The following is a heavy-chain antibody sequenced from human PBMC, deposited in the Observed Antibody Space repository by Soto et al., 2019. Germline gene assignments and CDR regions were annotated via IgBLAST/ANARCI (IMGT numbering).Heavy chain of an antibody. J-gene: IGHJ5*02. V-gene: IGHV4-39*07. CDR2: IYYSGST. CDR3: ARVVRVRGYSYGPADWFDP. Sequence: CTVSGGSISSSSYYWGWIRQPPGKGLEWIGSIYYSGSTYYNPSLKSRVTISVDTSKNQFSLKLSSVTAADTAVYYCARVVRVRGYSYGPADWFDPWGQGTLVTVSS. CDR1: GGSISSSSYY. D-gene: IGHD5-18*01.